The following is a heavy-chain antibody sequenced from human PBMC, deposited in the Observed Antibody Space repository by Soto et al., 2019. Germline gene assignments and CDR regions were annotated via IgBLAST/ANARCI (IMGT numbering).Heavy chain of an antibody. J-gene: IGHJ4*02. V-gene: IGHV1-8*01. CDR1: GYTFTSYD. Sequence: GASVKVSCKASGYTFTSYDINWVRQATGQGLEWMGWMNPNSGNTGYAQKFQGRVTMTRNTSISTAYMELSSLRSEDTAVYYCATTLWYYDILTGYFHYWGQGTLVTVSS. CDR2: MNPNSGNT. CDR3: ATTLWYYDILTGYFHY. D-gene: IGHD3-9*01.